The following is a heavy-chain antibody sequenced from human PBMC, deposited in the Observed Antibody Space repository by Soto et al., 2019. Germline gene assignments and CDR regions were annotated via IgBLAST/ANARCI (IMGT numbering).Heavy chain of an antibody. V-gene: IGHV5-10-1*01. CDR2: IDPSDSYT. Sequence: GESLKISCKGSGYSFTSYWISWVRQMPGKGLEWMGRIDPSDSYTNYSPSFQGHVTISADKSISTAYLQWSSLKASDTAMYYCARQVMVRGVNYYYYGMDVWGQGTTVTVS. CDR1: GYSFTSYW. D-gene: IGHD3-10*01. J-gene: IGHJ6*02. CDR3: ARQVMVRGVNYYYYGMDV.